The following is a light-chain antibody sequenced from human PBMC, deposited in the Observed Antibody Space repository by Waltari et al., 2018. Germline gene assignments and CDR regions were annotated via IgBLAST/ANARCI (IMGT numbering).Light chain of an antibody. J-gene: IGKJ4*02. CDR3: QEYNNWPPGT. Sequence: EIVMTHSPATLSVSPGETATLSCRASQSVGNKLAWFQRLPGQVHSLLIFSASTRATGVPDRFSGSVSGTEFTLTVSTLQAEDFATYFCQEYNNWPPGTFGRGTNVEI. CDR1: QSVGNK. CDR2: SAS. V-gene: IGKV3-15*01.